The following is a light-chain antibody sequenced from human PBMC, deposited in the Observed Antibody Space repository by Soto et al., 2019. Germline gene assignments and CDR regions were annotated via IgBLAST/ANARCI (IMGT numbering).Light chain of an antibody. V-gene: IGLV2-23*01. CDR1: SSDVGSYNL. CDR2: EGN. J-gene: IGLJ3*02. CDR3: SSYAGSSIWV. Sequence: QSVLTQPSSVSGSPGQSITISCAGTSSDVGSYNLVSWYQHHPGKVPKLMIYEGNERPSGVSNRFSGSTSGNTASLTISGLQAEDEADYYCSSYAGSSIWVFGGGTKLTVL.